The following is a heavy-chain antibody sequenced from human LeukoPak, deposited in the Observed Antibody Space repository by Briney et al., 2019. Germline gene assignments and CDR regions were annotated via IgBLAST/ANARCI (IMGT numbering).Heavy chain of an antibody. Sequence: GGSLRLSCAASGFTFSSYWMNWVRQAPGKGLEWVSAISGSGGSTYYADSVKGRFTISRDNSKNTLYLQMNSLRAEDTAVYYCAKDFNPRYSSGWFFDYWGQGTLVTVSS. J-gene: IGHJ4*02. CDR2: ISGSGGST. CDR1: GFTFSSYW. V-gene: IGHV3-23*01. D-gene: IGHD6-19*01. CDR3: AKDFNPRYSSGWFFDY.